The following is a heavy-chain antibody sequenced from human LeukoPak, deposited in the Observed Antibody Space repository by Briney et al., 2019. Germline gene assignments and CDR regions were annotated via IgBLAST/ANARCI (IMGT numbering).Heavy chain of an antibody. D-gene: IGHD5-12*01. CDR2: INQGGSVK. CDR1: GFTFRSYW. V-gene: IGHV3-7*01. J-gene: IGHJ4*02. Sequence: GGSLRLSCAASGFTFRSYWMSWVRQAPGKGMEWVANINQGGSVKYYVDSVKGRFTISRDDAKNSLYVQMNSLRDEDTAVYYCARVGYSGWNLEYWGQGTLVTVSS. CDR3: ARVGYSGWNLEY.